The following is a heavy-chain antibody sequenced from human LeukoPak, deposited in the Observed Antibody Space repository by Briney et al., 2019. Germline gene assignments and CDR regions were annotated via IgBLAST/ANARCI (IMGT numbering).Heavy chain of an antibody. CDR1: GYTFTSYD. CDR2: MNPNSGNT. Sequence: ASVKVSCKASGYTFTSYDMNWVRQAAGQGLEWMGWMNPNSGNTDYAQKFQGRVTMTRNNSISTAYMELSSLRSEDTAVYYWATLLGVPNDYWGQGTLVTVSS. V-gene: IGHV1-8*01. D-gene: IGHD3-16*01. J-gene: IGHJ4*02. CDR3: ATLLGVPNDY.